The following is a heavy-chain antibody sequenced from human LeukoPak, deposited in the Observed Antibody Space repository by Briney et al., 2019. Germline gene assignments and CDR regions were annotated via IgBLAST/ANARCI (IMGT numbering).Heavy chain of an antibody. D-gene: IGHD1-1*01. CDR3: AKNPRLEGWIYFDS. J-gene: IGHJ4*02. Sequence: PGGSLRLSCAVSGITLSNYAMSWVRQAPGKGLEWVAGISGSGGGTNYADSVKGRFTISRDNSKNTLSLQMNSLTAEDTAVYYCAKNPRLEGWIYFDSWGQGILVTVSS. V-gene: IGHV3-23*01. CDR1: GITLSNYA. CDR2: ISGSGGGT.